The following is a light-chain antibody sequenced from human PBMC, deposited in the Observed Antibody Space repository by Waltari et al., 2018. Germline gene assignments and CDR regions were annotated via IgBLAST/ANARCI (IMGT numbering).Light chain of an antibody. Sequence: QSVLTQPPSASGTPGQRVTISCSGSSSNIGSKTVNWYQQLPGTAPKPLIFSNNQRPSGVPDRFSGSKSGTSASLAISGLLSEDEADYYCSSWDDSVIGPVFGGGTKLTVL. CDR3: SSWDDSVIGPV. CDR1: SSNIGSKT. J-gene: IGLJ2*01. CDR2: SNN. V-gene: IGLV1-44*01.